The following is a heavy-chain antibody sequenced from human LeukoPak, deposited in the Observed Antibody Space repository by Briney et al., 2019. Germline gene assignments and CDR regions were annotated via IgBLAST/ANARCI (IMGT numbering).Heavy chain of an antibody. CDR1: GFTFSRYA. V-gene: IGHV3-23*01. Sequence: PGGSLRLSCAASGFTFSRYAMSWVRPAPGKGLEWVSAISGGGGSTYYADSAKGRFTISRDNSKNTLYLQVNSLRAEDAAVYYCARDHHDFWSGYYNPQDWFDPWGQGTLVTVSS. CDR3: ARDHHDFWSGYYNPQDWFDP. CDR2: ISGGGGST. J-gene: IGHJ5*02. D-gene: IGHD3-3*01.